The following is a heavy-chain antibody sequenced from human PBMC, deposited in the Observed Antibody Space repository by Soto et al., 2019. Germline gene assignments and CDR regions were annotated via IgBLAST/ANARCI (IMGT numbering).Heavy chain of an antibody. J-gene: IGHJ6*02. V-gene: IGHV4-59*12. CDR3: ARARPGYCISTSCYAVRYYGMDV. CDR1: GGSISSSY. D-gene: IGHD2-2*01. Sequence: PSETLSLTCTVSGGSISSSYGSWIRQTPGKGLEWIGYIYDSGSTYYNSSLKSRVTISVDTSKNQFSLKLSSVTAADTAVYYCARARPGYCISTSCYAVRYYGMDVWGQGTTVTVS. CDR2: IYDSGST.